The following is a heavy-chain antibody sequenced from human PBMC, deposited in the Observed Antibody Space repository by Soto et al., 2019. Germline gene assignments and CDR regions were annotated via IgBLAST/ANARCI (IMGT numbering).Heavy chain of an antibody. CDR1: GFTFSSYG. D-gene: IGHD1-7*01. V-gene: IGHV3-33*01. CDR2: IWYDGSNK. J-gene: IGHJ6*02. CDR3: ARGTGTLLYYYYGMDV. Sequence: GGSLRLSCAASGFTFSSYGMHWVRQAPGKGLEWVAVIWYDGSNKYYADSVKGRFTISRDNSKNTLYLQMNSLRAEDTAVYYCARGTGTLLYYYYGMDVWGQGTTVTVSS.